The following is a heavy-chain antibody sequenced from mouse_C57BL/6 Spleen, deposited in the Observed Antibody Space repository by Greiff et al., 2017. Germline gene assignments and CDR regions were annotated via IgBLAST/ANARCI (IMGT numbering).Heavy chain of an antibody. J-gene: IGHJ3*01. V-gene: IGHV1-55*01. CDR3: ASGKVLREGFAY. Sequence: QVQLQQPGAELVKPGASVKMSCKASGYTFTSYWITWVKQRPGQGLEWIGDIYPGSGSTNYNEKFKSKATLTVDTSSSTAYMQRSSLKYEDSEVCDCASGKVLREGFAYWGQGTLVTVSA. CDR2: IYPGSGST. D-gene: IGHD1-1*01. CDR1: GYTFTSYW.